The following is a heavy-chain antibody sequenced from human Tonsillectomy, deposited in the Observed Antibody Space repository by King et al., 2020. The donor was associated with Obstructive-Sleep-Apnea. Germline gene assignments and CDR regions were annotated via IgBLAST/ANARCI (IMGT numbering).Heavy chain of an antibody. D-gene: IGHD3-3*01. CDR3: ARDLVGGEKHTYYDFWSHMGYYYYGMDV. V-gene: IGHV3-74*01. CDR1: GFTFSSYW. Sequence: EVQLVESGGGLVQPGGSLRLSCAASGFTFSSYWMHWVRQAPGKGLVWVSRINSDGSSTSYADSVKGRFTISRDNAKNTLYLQMNSLRAEDTAVYYCARDLVGGEKHTYYDFWSHMGYYYYGMDVWGQGTTVTVSS. J-gene: IGHJ6*02. CDR2: INSDGSST.